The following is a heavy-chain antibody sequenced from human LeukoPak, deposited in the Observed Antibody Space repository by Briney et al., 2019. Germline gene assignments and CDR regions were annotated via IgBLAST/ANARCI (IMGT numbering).Heavy chain of an antibody. CDR3: ARQRSSGLRVEDY. J-gene: IGHJ4*02. Sequence: SETLSLTCAVYGGSFSGYYWSWIRQPPGKGLEWIGEINHSGSTNYNPSLKSRVTISVDTSKNQFSLKLSSVTAADTAVYYCARQRSSGLRVEDYWGQGTLVTVPS. D-gene: IGHD6-19*01. CDR1: GGSFSGYY. CDR2: INHSGST. V-gene: IGHV4-34*01.